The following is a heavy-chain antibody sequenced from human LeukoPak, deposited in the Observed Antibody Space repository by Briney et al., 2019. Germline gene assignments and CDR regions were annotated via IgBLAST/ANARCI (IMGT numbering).Heavy chain of an antibody. V-gene: IGHV3-72*01. Sequence: GGSLRLSCAASGFTFSDHYMDWVRQAPGKGLEWIGRIRKKPNSYTTEYAASVKGRFTISRDDSKNTAYLQMNSLKTEDTAVYYSTRHSDRYCSGAGCYVNYFYGLDVWGQGTTVTVSS. D-gene: IGHD2-15*01. CDR3: TRHSDRYCSGAGCYVNYFYGLDV. CDR2: IRKKPNSYTT. CDR1: GFTFSDHY. J-gene: IGHJ6*02.